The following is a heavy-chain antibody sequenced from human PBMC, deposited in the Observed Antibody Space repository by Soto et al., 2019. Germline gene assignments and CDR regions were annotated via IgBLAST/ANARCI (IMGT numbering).Heavy chain of an antibody. V-gene: IGHV3-53*01. J-gene: IGHJ6*02. Sequence: PGGSLRLSCAASGFTFNGAWMSWVRQAPGMGLEWLSIIYSSGSTYYEDFLKGRFTISRDNSKNTLYLQMNGLRAEDTAVYYCAKDLEGMDVWGQGTTVTVSS. CDR1: GFTFNGAW. CDR2: IYSSGST. CDR3: AKDLEGMDV.